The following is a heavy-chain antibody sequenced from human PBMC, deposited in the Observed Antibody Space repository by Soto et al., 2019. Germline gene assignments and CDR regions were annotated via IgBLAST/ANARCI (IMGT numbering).Heavy chain of an antibody. D-gene: IGHD1-1*01. J-gene: IGHJ6*02. Sequence: PVGSLRLSCAASGFTFSSYSMNWVRQAPGKGLEWVSSISSSSSYIYYADSVKGRFTISRDNAKNSLYLQMNSLRAEDTDVYYCARDEDWNYYYGMDVWGQGTTVTVSS. CDR1: GFTFSSYS. CDR2: ISSSSSYI. CDR3: ARDEDWNYYYGMDV. V-gene: IGHV3-21*01.